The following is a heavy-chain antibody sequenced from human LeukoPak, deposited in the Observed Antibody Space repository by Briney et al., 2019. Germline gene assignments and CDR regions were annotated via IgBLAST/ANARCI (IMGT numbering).Heavy chain of an antibody. CDR2: IYSGGST. D-gene: IGHD4-17*01. Sequence: GGSLRLSCAASGFTVNSNYMSWVRQAPGKGLEWVSVIYSGGSTYYADSVRGRFTISRDSSRNTLYLQMNSLRAEDTAVYYCARVLLSPNDYGLDYRCAGKLVTVFS. V-gene: IGHV3-66*01. J-gene: IGHJ4*02. CDR1: GFTVNSNY. CDR3: ARVLLSPNDYGLDY.